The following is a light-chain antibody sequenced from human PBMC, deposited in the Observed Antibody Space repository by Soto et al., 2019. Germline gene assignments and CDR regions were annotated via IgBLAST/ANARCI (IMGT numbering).Light chain of an antibody. CDR1: QSVRSN. CDR3: NQYINWPYT. J-gene: IGKJ2*01. V-gene: IGKV3-15*01. CDR2: GAS. Sequence: ETVMTQSPATLSVSPGEGATLACRASQSVRSNLAWSQQKPGQAPRLLIYGASTRATGIPARFSGSGSGTEFTLTIRSLRSEDFAVYYCNQYINWPYTFGQGTKLEIK.